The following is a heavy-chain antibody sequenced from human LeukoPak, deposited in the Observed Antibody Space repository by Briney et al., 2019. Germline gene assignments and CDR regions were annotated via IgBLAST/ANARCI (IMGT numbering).Heavy chain of an antibody. D-gene: IGHD3-10*01. CDR3: ATDAGNYGSGTSYFDY. CDR1: GLTFSSYG. V-gene: IGHV3-33*03. Sequence: GGSLRLSCAASGLTFSSYGMYWVRQAPGKGLECVALIWYDGSKKYYADSVKGRFTISKDNSKNTLYLQMSSLRAEDTAVYYCATDAGNYGSGTSYFDYWGQGTLVTVSS. J-gene: IGHJ4*02. CDR2: IWYDGSKK.